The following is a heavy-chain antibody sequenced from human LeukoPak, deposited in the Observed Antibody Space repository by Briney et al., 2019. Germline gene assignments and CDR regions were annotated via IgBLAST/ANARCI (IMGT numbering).Heavy chain of an antibody. V-gene: IGHV4-30-4*08. CDR3: AKDGGWNGFDY. J-gene: IGHJ4*02. D-gene: IGHD1-1*01. CDR2: IYYSGST. CDR1: GGSISSGDYY. Sequence: SQTLSLTCTVSGGSISSGDYYWSWIRQPQGKGLEWIGYIYYSGSTYYNPSLKSRVTISVDTSKNQFSLKLSSVTAADTAVYFCAKDGGWNGFDYWGQGTLVTGSP.